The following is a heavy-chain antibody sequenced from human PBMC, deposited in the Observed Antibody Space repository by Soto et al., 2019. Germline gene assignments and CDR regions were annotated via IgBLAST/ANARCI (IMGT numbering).Heavy chain of an antibody. Sequence: GGSLRLSCAASGFTFTSYGMHWVRQAPGKGLEWVSGISWNSGSIGYADSVKGRFTISRDNAKNSLYLQMNSLRAEDTALYYCAKDIWGSSWDPSAGYYYYGMDVWGQGTTVTVSS. CDR1: GFTFTSYG. J-gene: IGHJ6*02. V-gene: IGHV3-9*01. CDR2: ISWNSGSI. D-gene: IGHD6-13*01. CDR3: AKDIWGSSWDPSAGYYYYGMDV.